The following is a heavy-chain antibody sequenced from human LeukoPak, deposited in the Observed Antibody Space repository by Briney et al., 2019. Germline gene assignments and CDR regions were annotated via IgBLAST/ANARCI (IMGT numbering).Heavy chain of an antibody. CDR3: ASVPYSGSDYFYYYYIDV. CDR2: IMPMFGTT. Sequence: SVKVSCKASGGTFGSNAISWVRQATGQGLEWMGGIMPMFGTTKYGQNLQGRVTFTADESTSTAYMELRSLRSDDTAVYYCASVPYSGSDYFYYYYIDVWGKGTTVNSSS. D-gene: IGHD4-11*01. J-gene: IGHJ6*03. CDR1: GGTFGSNA. V-gene: IGHV1-69*01.